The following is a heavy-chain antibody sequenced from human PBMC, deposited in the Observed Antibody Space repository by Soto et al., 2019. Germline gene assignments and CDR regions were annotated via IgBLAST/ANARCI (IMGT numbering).Heavy chain of an antibody. J-gene: IGHJ4*02. CDR2: IYYSGST. Sequence: QVQLQESGPGLVKPSQTLSLTCNVSGGSISSGDYYWSWIRQPPWKGLEWIGYIYYSGSTYFNPSLKSRVVISVDKSKIQFSLKLSSVTAADTAVYYCARMNFYFDSSGFDYYFDYWGQGTLVTVSS. CDR3: ARMNFYFDSSGFDYYFDY. CDR1: GGSISSGDYY. V-gene: IGHV4-30-4*01. D-gene: IGHD3-22*01.